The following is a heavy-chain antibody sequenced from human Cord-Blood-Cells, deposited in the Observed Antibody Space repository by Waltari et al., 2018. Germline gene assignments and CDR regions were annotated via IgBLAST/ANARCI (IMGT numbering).Heavy chain of an antibody. Sequence: QVQLQESGPGLVKPSETLSLTCTVSGGSISSYYWSWIRQPPGKGLEWIGYIYYSGSTNYNPFLKSRVTISVDTSKNQFSLKLSSVTAADTAVYYCAGLGSYYDSSGYSYDAFDIWGQGTMVTVSS. D-gene: IGHD3-22*01. CDR2: IYYSGST. CDR3: AGLGSYYDSSGYSYDAFDI. V-gene: IGHV4-59*08. CDR1: GGSISSYY. J-gene: IGHJ3*02.